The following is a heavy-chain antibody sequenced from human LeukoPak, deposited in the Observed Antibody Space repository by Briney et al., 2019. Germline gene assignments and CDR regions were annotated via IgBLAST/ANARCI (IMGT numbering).Heavy chain of an antibody. CDR2: ISWNSGSI. D-gene: IGHD4-17*01. J-gene: IGHJ4*02. V-gene: IGHV3-9*01. CDR3: AKWDYGDSSDY. CDR1: GFTFDDYA. Sequence: GRSLRLSCAASGFTFDDYAMHWVRQAPGKGLEWVSGISWNSGSIGYADSVKGRFTISRDNAKNSLYLQMNSLRAEDTALYYCAKWDYGDSSDYWGQGTLVTVSS.